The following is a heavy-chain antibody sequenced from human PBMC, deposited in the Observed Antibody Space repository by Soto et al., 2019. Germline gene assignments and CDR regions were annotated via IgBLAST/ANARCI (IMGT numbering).Heavy chain of an antibody. CDR3: ARDVGLDADDFLAY. D-gene: IGHD2-15*01. J-gene: IGHJ4*02. CDR2: IRGDGGQT. V-gene: IGHV3-23*01. CDR1: GFTFTSYG. Sequence: VQLFASGGGSARPGGSLRLSCTASGFTFTSYGMGWVRQAPGKGLQWVSTIRGDGGQTHYTDSVKGRFSISRDNSKKTVYLQMDSLRAEDTAMYFCARDVGLDADDFLAYWGQGPQVTVSS.